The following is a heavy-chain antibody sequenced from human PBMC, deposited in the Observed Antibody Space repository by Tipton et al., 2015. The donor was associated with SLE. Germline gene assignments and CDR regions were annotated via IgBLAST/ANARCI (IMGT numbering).Heavy chain of an antibody. V-gene: IGHV1-2*06. Sequence: QVQLVQSGAEVKKPGASVKVPCKASGYTFTGYYIHLVRQAPGQGLEWMGRINPKSGGTNYAQKFQGRVTMTRDTSISTAYMELSRLRSDDTAVYYCARVLHFGGFAYDAFDVWGQGTMVNVSS. CDR3: ARVLHFGGFAYDAFDV. D-gene: IGHD3-10*01. CDR1: GYTFTGYY. J-gene: IGHJ3*01. CDR2: INPKSGGT.